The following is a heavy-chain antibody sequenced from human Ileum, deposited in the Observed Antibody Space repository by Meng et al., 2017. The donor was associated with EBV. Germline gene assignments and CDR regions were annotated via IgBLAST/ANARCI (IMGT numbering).Heavy chain of an antibody. D-gene: IGHD3-22*01. J-gene: IGHJ4*02. CDR1: GGAVRGDDW. Sequence: VEVEEWGAGTVKPAARGSLTWAVGGGAVRGDDWGRRVGQRPGKGLEWMGQIHHSGSTNSNPSVQRRVTISVDNSKNQFSLKLSSVTAADTAVYYCAEGGYYYDSTGYLYEYYFDSWGQGTLVTVSS. CDR2: IHHSGST. V-gene: IGHV4-4*02. CDR3: AEGGYYYDSTGYLYEYYFDS.